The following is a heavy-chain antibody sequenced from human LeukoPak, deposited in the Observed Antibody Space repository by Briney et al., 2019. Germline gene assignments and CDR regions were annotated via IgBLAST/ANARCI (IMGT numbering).Heavy chain of an antibody. CDR3: ARPTWADLLTAYSPHAFDY. D-gene: IGHD3-9*01. V-gene: IGHV3-48*03. CDR2: ISSSGSTI. J-gene: IGHJ4*02. Sequence: GGSLRLSCAASGFTFSSYEMNWVRQAPGKGLEWVSYISSSGSTIYYADSVKGRFTISRGNAKNSLYLQMNSLRAEDTAVYYCARPTWADLLTAYSPHAFDYWGQGTLVTVSS. CDR1: GFTFSSYE.